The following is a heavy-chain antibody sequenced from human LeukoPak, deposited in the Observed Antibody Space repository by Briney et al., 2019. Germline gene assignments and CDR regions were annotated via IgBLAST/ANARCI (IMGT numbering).Heavy chain of an antibody. CDR2: IEYAGRNN. J-gene: IGHJ6*02. Sequence: PARSLRLSCAASGFTFSSYTMDWVRQAPGKGLEWVARIEYAGRNNYYADSVKGRFTISSDNPKNTLYLQMDSLRAEDTAVYYCARAAHTTYVLGRYYYYAMDVWGQGTTVTVSS. V-gene: IGHV3-30*04. CDR3: ARAAHTTYVLGRYYYYAMDV. CDR1: GFTFSSYT. D-gene: IGHD3-10*01.